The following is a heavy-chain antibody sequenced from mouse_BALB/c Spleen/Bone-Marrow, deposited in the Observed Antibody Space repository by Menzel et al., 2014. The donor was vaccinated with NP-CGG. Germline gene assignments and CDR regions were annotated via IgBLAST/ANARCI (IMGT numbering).Heavy chain of an antibody. CDR2: IYPGDGDT. V-gene: IGHV1-80*01. D-gene: IGHD2-1*01. Sequence: VMLVESGAELVRPGSSVKISCKASGYAFSSYWMNWVKQRPGQGLEWIRQIYPGDGDTNYNGKFKGKATLTADKSSNTAYMQLSSLTSEDSAVYFCALYGNYAGNWGQGTLVTVSA. CDR3: ALYGNYAGN. J-gene: IGHJ3*01. CDR1: GYAFSSYW.